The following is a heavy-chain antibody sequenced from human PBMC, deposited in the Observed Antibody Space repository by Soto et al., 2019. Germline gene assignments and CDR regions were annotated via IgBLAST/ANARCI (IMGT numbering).Heavy chain of an antibody. J-gene: IGHJ4*02. CDR1: WYTVTSDG. D-gene: IGHD4-17*01. CDR2: ISAYNGNT. Sequence: SEEVSCKASWYTVTSDGISWVRQAPVQGVEWMGWISAYNGNTNYAQKLQGRVTMTTDPSTNTAYMELRSLRSDDTAVYYCERDLAKRDYGDYNYWGQGHLVTVSS. V-gene: IGHV1-18*04. CDR3: ERDLAKRDYGDYNY.